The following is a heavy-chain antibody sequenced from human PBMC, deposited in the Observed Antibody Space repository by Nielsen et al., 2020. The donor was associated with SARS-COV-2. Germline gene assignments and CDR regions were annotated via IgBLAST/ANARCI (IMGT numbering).Heavy chain of an antibody. CDR3: AKHEGED. J-gene: IGHJ4*02. V-gene: IGHV3-23*01. CDR1: GFSFSNYV. D-gene: IGHD3-10*01. Sequence: GESLKISYVASGFSFSNYVMNWVRQAPGKGLEWVSAISESGGATYYTDSVKGRFTISRDNSRNTLYLEMNSLRADDTAVYYCAKHEGEDWGQGTLVTVSS. CDR2: ISESGGAT.